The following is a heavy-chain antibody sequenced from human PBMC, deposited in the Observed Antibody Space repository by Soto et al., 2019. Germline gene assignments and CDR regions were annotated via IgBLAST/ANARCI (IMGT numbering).Heavy chain of an antibody. V-gene: IGHV4-38-2*02. CDR1: NFSLSKEYY. D-gene: IGHD3-10*01. Sequence: PSETLSLTCAVSNFSLSKEYYWGWIRQPPGKGLEWIGSIHQSGSPYYNPSLKSRVTISVDTSKNQFSLKLSSVTAADTAVYYCARDLRERWTGTYGMDVWGQGTTVTVSS. CDR2: IHQSGSP. J-gene: IGHJ6*02. CDR3: ARDLRERWTGTYGMDV.